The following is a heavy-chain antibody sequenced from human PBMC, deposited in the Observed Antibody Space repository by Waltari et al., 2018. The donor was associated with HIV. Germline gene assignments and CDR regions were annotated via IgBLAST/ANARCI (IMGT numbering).Heavy chain of an antibody. CDR2: VNPNSGNA. CDR3: ARGVDAVGATHWFDP. V-gene: IGHV1-8*01. Sequence: QVQLVQSGAEVKKPGASVKVSCKTSGYTFTNYDITWVRQATGHGLECMGWVNPNSGNAGYAQKLQGRVTMTSDTAISTAFMDRSSMRSDDTAVYYCARGVDAVGATHWFDPWGQGTLVTVSS. J-gene: IGHJ5*02. CDR1: GYTFTNYD. D-gene: IGHD1-26*01.